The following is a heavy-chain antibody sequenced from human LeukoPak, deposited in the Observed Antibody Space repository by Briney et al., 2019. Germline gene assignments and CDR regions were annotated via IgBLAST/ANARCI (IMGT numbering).Heavy chain of an antibody. D-gene: IGHD2-2*01. V-gene: IGHV4-61*02. Sequence: PSETLSLTCTVSGDSISSGSYYWSWIRQPAGKGLEWIGRIYISGSTDYNPSLKSRVTISVDTSNNQFSLKVNSVTAADTAVYYCARDAGHQLSRRNYYAMDVWGQGTTVTVSS. J-gene: IGHJ6*02. CDR1: GDSISSGSYY. CDR3: ARDAGHQLSRRNYYAMDV. CDR2: IYISGST.